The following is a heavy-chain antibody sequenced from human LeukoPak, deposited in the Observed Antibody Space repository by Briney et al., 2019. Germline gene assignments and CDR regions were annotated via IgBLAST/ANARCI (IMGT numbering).Heavy chain of an antibody. CDR3: ARAAMVDCSSTSRSFNWFDP. V-gene: IGHV4-34*01. Sequence: SETLSLTCAVYGGSFSGYYWSWIRQPPGKGLEWIGEINHSGSTNYNPSLKSRVTISVDTSKNQFSLKLSSVTAADTAVYYCARAAMVDCSSTSRSFNWFDPWGQGTLVTVSS. CDR1: GGSFSGYY. D-gene: IGHD2-2*01. CDR2: INHSGST. J-gene: IGHJ5*02.